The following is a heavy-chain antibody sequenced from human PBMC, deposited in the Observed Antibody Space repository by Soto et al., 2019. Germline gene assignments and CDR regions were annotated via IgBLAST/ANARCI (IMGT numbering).Heavy chain of an antibody. CDR1: GGSISSGGYS. J-gene: IGHJ3*02. Sequence: TLSLTCAVSGGSISSGGYSWSWIRQPPGKGLEWIGYIDQSGSTYYNPSLKSRVTISVDRSKNQLSLRLSSVTAADTAVYYCARSRYIYGADAFDIWGLGTMVTVSS. D-gene: IGHD5-18*01. V-gene: IGHV4-30-2*01. CDR2: IDQSGST. CDR3: ARSRYIYGADAFDI.